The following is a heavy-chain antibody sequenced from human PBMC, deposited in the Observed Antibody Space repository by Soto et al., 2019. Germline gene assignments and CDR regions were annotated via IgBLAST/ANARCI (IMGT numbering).Heavy chain of an antibody. CDR2: IYYSGST. CDR3: ARARRITMTPGVRFDP. V-gene: IGHV4-59*01. CDR1: VGSISSYY. D-gene: IGHD3-22*01. J-gene: IGHJ5*02. Sequence: SETLSLTCTVSVGSISSYYWSWIRQPPGKGLEWIGYIYYSGSTNHNPSLKSRVTISVDTSKNQFSLKLSSVTAADTAVYYCARARRITMTPGVRFDPWGQGTLVTVSS.